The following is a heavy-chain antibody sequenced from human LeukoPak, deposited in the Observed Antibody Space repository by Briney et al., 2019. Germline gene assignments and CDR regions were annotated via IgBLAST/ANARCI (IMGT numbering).Heavy chain of an antibody. Sequence: PGGSLRLSCAGSGFIFSNAWMNWVCQAPGKGLEWAGRIKSKANGGTIDYAASVKGRFTISRDDSKDTVYLQMNSLKTEDTAVYYCATGITLDFWGQGTLVTVSS. CDR3: ATGITLDF. CDR1: GFIFSNAW. D-gene: IGHD1-14*01. V-gene: IGHV3-15*01. J-gene: IGHJ4*02. CDR2: IKSKANGGTI.